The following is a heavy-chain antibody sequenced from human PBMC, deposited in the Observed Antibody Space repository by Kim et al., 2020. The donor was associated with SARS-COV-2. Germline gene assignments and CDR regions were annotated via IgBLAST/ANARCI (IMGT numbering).Heavy chain of an antibody. Sequence: GGSLRLSCAASGFTFSSYEMNWVRQAPGKGLEWVSYISSSGSTIYYADSVKGRFTISRDNAKNSLYLQMNSLRAEDTAVYYCARDLWFGERTENYWGQGTLVTVSS. V-gene: IGHV3-48*03. D-gene: IGHD3-10*01. CDR1: GFTFSSYE. CDR3: ARDLWFGERTENY. J-gene: IGHJ4*02. CDR2: ISSSGSTI.